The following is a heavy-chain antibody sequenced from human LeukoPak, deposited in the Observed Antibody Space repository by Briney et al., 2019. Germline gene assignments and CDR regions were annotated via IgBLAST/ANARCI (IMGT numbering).Heavy chain of an antibody. D-gene: IGHD2-15*01. CDR3: AKDLTPTYLVVLVATTYYAMDV. J-gene: IGHJ6*02. V-gene: IGHV3-43*02. Sequence: GGSLRLSCAASGFTFDVYDMHWVRHAPGKGLEWVSYISGGGDSTSYADSVKGRFTISRDNSKNSLYLQLNSLRTEDTAFYYCAKDLTPTYLVVLVATTYYAMDVWGRGTTVTVSS. CDR2: ISGGGDST. CDR1: GFTFDVYD.